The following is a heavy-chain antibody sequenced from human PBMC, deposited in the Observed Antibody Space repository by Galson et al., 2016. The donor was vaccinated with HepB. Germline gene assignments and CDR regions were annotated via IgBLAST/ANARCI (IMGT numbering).Heavy chain of an antibody. CDR3: ARYSSAWSLDT. J-gene: IGHJ5*02. V-gene: IGHV3-23*01. D-gene: IGHD6-19*01. Sequence: SLRLSCAASEFIFSDFAFSWVRQAPGKGLEWLSSISGSGNTNYADSVKGRFIISRDNSKGTLYLEMNSLRAEDTAIYYFARYSSAWSLDTWGQGTLVTVSS. CDR2: ISGSGNT. CDR1: EFIFSDFA.